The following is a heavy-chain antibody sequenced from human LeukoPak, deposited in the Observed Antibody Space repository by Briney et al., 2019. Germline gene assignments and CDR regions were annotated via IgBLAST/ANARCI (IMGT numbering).Heavy chain of an antibody. D-gene: IGHD6-13*01. V-gene: IGHV4-4*02. CDR3: AKGGIAAAGPLFDY. CDR2: IYHSGST. CDR1: GGSISSTNW. J-gene: IGHJ4*02. Sequence: KPSETLSLTCAVSGGSISSTNWWSWVRQPPGRGLEWIGEIYHSGSTNYNPSLKSRVTMSVDKSKNQFSLKLSSVTAADTAVYYCAKGGIAAAGPLFDYWGQGALVTVSS.